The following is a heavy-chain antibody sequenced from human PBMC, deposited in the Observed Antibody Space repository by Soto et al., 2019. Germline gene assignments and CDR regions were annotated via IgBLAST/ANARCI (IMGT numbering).Heavy chain of an antibody. V-gene: IGHV3-30*18. CDR1: GFSLNIYG. D-gene: IGHD4-17*01. Sequence: GGSLRLSCAASGFSLNIYGMHWVRQVAGKGLEWVAFISYGGSKTLYSDSVKGRFTISRDNSKNTLYLQMNRLRPEDTSVYYCAKDVDFGDSTSYYFDTWGQGTLVTVSS. CDR3: AKDVDFGDSTSYYFDT. J-gene: IGHJ4*01. CDR2: ISYGGSKT.